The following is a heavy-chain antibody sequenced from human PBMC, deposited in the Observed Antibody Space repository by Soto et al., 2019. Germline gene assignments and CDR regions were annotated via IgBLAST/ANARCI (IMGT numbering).Heavy chain of an antibody. CDR3: AREQRGVVKESSYYYYYMDV. CDR2: IYYSGRT. J-gene: IGHJ6*03. D-gene: IGHD2-21*01. Sequence: SATLSLTCTVSGGSISSGGYYWSWIRQHPGKGLEWIGYIYYSGRTYHNPSLKSRITISVDTSKNQFSLKLSSVTAADTAVYYCAREQRGVVKESSYYYYYMDVWGKGTTVTVSS. V-gene: IGHV4-31*03. CDR1: GGSISSGGYY.